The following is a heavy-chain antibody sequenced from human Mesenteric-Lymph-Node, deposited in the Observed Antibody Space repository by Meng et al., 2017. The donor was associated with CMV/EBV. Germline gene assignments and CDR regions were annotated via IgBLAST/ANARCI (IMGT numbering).Heavy chain of an antibody. CDR3: ARGSSYDILTGYFDY. CDR1: GGSFSGYY. J-gene: IGHJ4*02. V-gene: IGHV4-34*01. CDR2: INHSGST. Sequence: VPVHRWGAGRLHPSETLSVTFSVYGGSFSGYYWNWIRQSPEKGLEWIGEINHSGSTTYTPSFTSRIIISVDTSTNQISLNMSSVTAADTAVYYCARGSSYDILTGYFDYWGQGALVTVSS. D-gene: IGHD3-9*01.